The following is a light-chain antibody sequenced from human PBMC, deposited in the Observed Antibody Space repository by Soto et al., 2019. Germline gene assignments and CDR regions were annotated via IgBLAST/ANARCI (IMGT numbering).Light chain of an antibody. CDR3: QQYSNWSS. V-gene: IGKV3-15*01. CDR1: QSINSN. J-gene: IGKJ1*01. CDR2: GAS. Sequence: EIVMTQSPATLSVSPGERATLSCRASQSINSNLAWYQQKPGQAPRLLIYGASTRATGVPARFSGSGSGTAFTLTISGLQSEDFAVYYCQQYSNWSSFGQGTKVDIK.